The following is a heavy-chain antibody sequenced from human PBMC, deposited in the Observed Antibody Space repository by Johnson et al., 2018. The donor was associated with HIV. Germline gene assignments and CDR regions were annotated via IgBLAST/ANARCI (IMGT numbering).Heavy chain of an antibody. CDR1: GSFFIHPG. J-gene: IGHJ3*02. CDR3: AKDIGAQYTFGDAFDI. Sequence: VQLVESGGGLVKPGGPLPLPCPPPGSFFIHPGLSWFGQAPGRGLGWVSVIGWKGVSMGYADSVKGRFPISGDNAKNSLYLQINSLTAEDTALYYCAKDIGAQYTFGDAFDIWGQGTMVTVSS. D-gene: IGHD2-2*02. V-gene: IGHV3-9*01. CDR2: IGWKGVSM.